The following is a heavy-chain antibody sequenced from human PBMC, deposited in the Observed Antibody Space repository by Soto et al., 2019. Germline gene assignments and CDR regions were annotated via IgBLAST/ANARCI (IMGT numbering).Heavy chain of an antibody. Sequence: GASVKVSCKASGYTFTSYDINCVRQATGQGLEWMGWMNPNSGNTGYAQKFQGRVTMTRDISIATAYMELSSLRSDDTAIYYCARMATFGSLNWFDPWGQGTLVTVSS. D-gene: IGHD3-16*01. CDR1: GYTFTSYD. J-gene: IGHJ5*02. V-gene: IGHV1-8*01. CDR2: MNPNSGNT. CDR3: ARMATFGSLNWFDP.